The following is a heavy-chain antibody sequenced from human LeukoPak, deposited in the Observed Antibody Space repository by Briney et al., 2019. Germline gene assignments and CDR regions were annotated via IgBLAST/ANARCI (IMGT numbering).Heavy chain of an antibody. D-gene: IGHD3-16*01. CDR2: IKEDGSAR. Sequence: PGGSLRLSCVASGLTFSRYWMSWVRQAPGKGPEWVANIKEDGSARYYVDSVKGRFTISRDNAKNSLYLQINNLRAEDTAVYYCARDWAYWGQGTLVIVSS. V-gene: IGHV3-7*03. CDR3: ARDWAY. J-gene: IGHJ4*02. CDR1: GLTFSRYW.